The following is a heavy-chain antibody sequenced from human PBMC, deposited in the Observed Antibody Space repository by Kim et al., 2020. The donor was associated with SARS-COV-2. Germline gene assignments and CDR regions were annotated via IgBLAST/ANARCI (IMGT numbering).Heavy chain of an antibody. CDR1: GFTVSSNY. V-gene: IGHV3-66*02. CDR3: ARDAYCSGGSCYGMDV. J-gene: IGHJ6*02. CDR2: IYSGGST. Sequence: GRSLRLSCAASGFTVSSNYMSWVRQAPGKGLEWVSVIYSGGSTYYADSVKGRFTISRDNSKNTLYLQMNSLRAEDTAVYYCARDAYCSGGSCYGMDVWGHGTTVTVSS. D-gene: IGHD2-15*01.